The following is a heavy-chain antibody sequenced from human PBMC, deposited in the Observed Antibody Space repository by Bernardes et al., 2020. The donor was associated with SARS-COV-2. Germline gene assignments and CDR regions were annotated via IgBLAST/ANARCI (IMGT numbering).Heavy chain of an antibody. CDR1: GYRFTTYW. CDR3: ARQRLYGGNSLDSFDI. D-gene: IGHD4-17*01. CDR2: IYPDDSDT. J-gene: IGHJ3*02. Sequence: GESLKISCEGSGYRFTTYWIGWVRQMPGKGLEWMGIIYPDDSDTRYSPSFQGQVTISVDKSISTAYLQWSSLKASDTAMYYCARQRLYGGNSLDSFDIWCPVTMVTVSS. V-gene: IGHV5-51*01.